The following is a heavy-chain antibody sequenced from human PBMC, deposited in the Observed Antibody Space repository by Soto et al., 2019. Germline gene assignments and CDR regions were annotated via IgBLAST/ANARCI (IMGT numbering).Heavy chain of an antibody. D-gene: IGHD4-17*01. CDR2: IKHSGGT. V-gene: IGHV4-34*01. J-gene: IGHJ3*02. Sequence: SETLSPTCAVYGGSFSGYYWNWVRQPPGKGLEWIGKIKHSGGTHYNPSLKFRVSISVDTSKNQVSLRLTSVTAADTAVYYCARAYDYGDPRDALDNWGQGTMVTVSS. CDR1: GGSFSGYY. CDR3: ARAYDYGDPRDALDN.